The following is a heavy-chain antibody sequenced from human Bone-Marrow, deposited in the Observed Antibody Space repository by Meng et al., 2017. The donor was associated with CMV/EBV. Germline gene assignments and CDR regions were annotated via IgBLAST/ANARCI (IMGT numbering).Heavy chain of an antibody. CDR3: ARDAWTASDQPLLF. CDR2: ISHSGSN. D-gene: IGHD2-21*02. V-gene: IGHV4-4*02. Sequence: GSLRLSCAVSAGSISSSNWWSWVRQPPGKGLEWIGEISHSGSNNYNPSLKSRVTISVDKSKNQSSLKLTSGTATDTAVYYCARDAWTASDQPLLFWGQGTLVTVSS. CDR1: AGSISSSNW. J-gene: IGHJ4*02.